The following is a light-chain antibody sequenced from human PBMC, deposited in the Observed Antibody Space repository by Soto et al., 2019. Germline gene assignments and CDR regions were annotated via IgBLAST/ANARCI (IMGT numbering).Light chain of an antibody. V-gene: IGKV3-20*01. CDR3: QQYGISPRT. J-gene: IGKJ1*01. Sequence: EIVMTQSPATLSVSPGERATLSCRASQSVSGRYLAWYQQKPGQAPRLLIYGASSRATGIPDRFSGSGSGTDFTLTISRLEPEDFAVYYCQQYGISPRTFGQGTKVDIK. CDR1: QSVSGRY. CDR2: GAS.